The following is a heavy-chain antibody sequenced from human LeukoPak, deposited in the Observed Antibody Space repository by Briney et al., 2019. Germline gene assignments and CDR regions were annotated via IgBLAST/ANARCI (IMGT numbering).Heavy chain of an antibody. V-gene: IGHV4-59*01. Sequence: PSETLSLTCTVSGGSISSYYWSWIRQPPGKGLEWIGYIYYSGSTNYNPSLKSRVTISVDTSKNQFSLKLSSVTAADTAVYYCARAGSSGWYGWGVDAFDIWGQGTMVTVSS. CDR1: GGSISSYY. J-gene: IGHJ3*02. D-gene: IGHD6-19*01. CDR3: ARAGSSGWYGWGVDAFDI. CDR2: IYYSGST.